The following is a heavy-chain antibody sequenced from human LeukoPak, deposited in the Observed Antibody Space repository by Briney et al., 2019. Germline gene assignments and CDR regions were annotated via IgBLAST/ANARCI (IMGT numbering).Heavy chain of an antibody. D-gene: IGHD2-21*01. V-gene: IGHV1-24*01. CDR1: GFGLSVLS. CDR3: ATRIVVVIDYYFDY. CDR2: IRPETGEP. Sequence: ASVKVSCKISGFGLSVLSIHWMRQAPGKGLEWVGGIRPETGEPIFAQKFRGRVTITEDTFTDTGYLELSSLRSEDTAVYYCATRIVVVIDYYFDYWGQGTLVTVSS. J-gene: IGHJ4*02.